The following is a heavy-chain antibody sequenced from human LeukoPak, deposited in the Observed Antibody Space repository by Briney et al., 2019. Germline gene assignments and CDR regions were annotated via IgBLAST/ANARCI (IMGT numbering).Heavy chain of an antibody. CDR1: GFTFSSFA. CDR3: ARDPKASGYYYYSMDV. V-gene: IGHV3-30-3*01. CDR2: ISFDGNNK. D-gene: IGHD6-6*01. Sequence: GGSLRLSCAASGFTFSSFAMYWVRQAPGNGLEWVAVISFDGNNKLEADSVKDRFTVSRDNSKNNLDLQMNNVRPQDTAVYYCARDPKASGYYYYSMDVWGKGTTVTVS. J-gene: IGHJ6*03.